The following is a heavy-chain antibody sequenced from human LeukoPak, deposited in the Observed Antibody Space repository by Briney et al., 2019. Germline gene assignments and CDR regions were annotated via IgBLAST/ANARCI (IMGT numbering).Heavy chain of an antibody. CDR1: GYTLTELS. V-gene: IGHV1-24*01. CDR2: FDPEDGET. CDR3: ATDPLHSGSYYGAFDI. D-gene: IGHD1-26*01. Sequence: GASVKVSCKVSGYTLTELSMHWVRQAPGEGLEWMGGFDPEDGETIYAQKFQGRVTMTEDTSTDTAYMELSSLRSEDTAVYYCATDPLHSGSYYGAFDIWGQGTMVTVSS. J-gene: IGHJ3*02.